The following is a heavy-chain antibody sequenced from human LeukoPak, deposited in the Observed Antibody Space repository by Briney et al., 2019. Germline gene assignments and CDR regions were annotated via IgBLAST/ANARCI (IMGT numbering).Heavy chain of an antibody. CDR1: GCSISSGDYY. V-gene: IGHV4-30-4*01. D-gene: IGHD4-11*01. Sequence: SQTLSLTCTVSGCSISSGDYYWSWIRQPPGKGLEWIGYIYYSGSTYYNPSLKSRVTISLDTSKSQFSLRLSSVTAADTAVYYCASHHDYSNYGYFDLWGRGTLVTVSS. CDR3: ASHHDYSNYGYFDL. CDR2: IYYSGST. J-gene: IGHJ2*01.